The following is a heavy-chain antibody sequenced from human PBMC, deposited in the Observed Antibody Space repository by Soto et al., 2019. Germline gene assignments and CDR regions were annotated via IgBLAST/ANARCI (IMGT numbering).Heavy chain of an antibody. Sequence: GGSLRLSCAASGFAFRKYAMAWVRQAPGKGLEWVSGIWGSGDRTFYADSVKGRFTISRDNSRNTLYLQMYSLTAEDTALYYCAKTGPYCGGDCSRYFYGMDVWGQGTTVTVSS. CDR3: AKTGPYCGGDCSRYFYGMDV. CDR2: IWGSGDRT. D-gene: IGHD2-21*02. V-gene: IGHV3-23*01. CDR1: GFAFRKYA. J-gene: IGHJ6*02.